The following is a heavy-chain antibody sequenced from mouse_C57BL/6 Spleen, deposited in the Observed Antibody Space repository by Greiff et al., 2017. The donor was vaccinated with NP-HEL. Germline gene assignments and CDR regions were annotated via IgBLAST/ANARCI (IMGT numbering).Heavy chain of an antibody. V-gene: IGHV1-80*01. CDR2: IYPGDGDT. CDR1: GYAFSSYW. CDR3: ARSDGNYVRFAY. D-gene: IGHD2-1*01. Sequence: VQLQQSGAELVKPGASVKISCKASGYAFSSYWMNWVKQRPGKGLEWIGQIYPGDGDTNYNGKFKGKATLTADKSSSTACMQLSSLTSEDSAVYFCARSDGNYVRFAYWGQGTLVTVSA. J-gene: IGHJ3*01.